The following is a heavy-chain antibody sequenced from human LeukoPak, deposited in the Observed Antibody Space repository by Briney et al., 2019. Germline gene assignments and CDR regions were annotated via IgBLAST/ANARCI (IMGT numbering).Heavy chain of an antibody. Sequence: SETLSLTCAVYGGSFSGYYWSWIRQPPGKGLEWIGEINHSGSTNYNPSLKSRVTISVDTSKNQFSLKLSSVTAADTAVYYCARVTGYCSSTSCYSHFDYWGQGTLVTVSS. CDR1: GGSFSGYY. V-gene: IGHV4-34*01. J-gene: IGHJ4*02. CDR3: ARVTGYCSSTSCYSHFDY. CDR2: INHSGST. D-gene: IGHD2-2*01.